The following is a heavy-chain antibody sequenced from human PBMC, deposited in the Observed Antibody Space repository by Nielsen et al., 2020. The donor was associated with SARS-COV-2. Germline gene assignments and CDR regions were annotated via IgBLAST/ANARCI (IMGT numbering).Heavy chain of an antibody. D-gene: IGHD3-3*01. Sequence: SETLSLTCTVSGGSISSGDHYWSWIRQPPGKGLAWIGYIYYSGSTYYNPSLKSRVTISVDTSKYQFSLTLSSVTAADTALCYCAGGGTIFGVVNSGMDVWGQRATVTVSS. V-gene: IGHV4-30-4*01. J-gene: IGHJ6*02. CDR1: GGSISSGDHY. CDR3: AGGGTIFGVVNSGMDV. CDR2: IYYSGST.